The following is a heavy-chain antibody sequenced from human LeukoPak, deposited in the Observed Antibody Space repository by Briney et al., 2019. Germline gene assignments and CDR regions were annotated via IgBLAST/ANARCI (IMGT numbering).Heavy chain of an antibody. CDR2: IHYSGTT. Sequence: KPSETLSLTCTVSGASISGSSYYWGWVRQPPGRGLEWIGGIHYSGTTYYNPSLKSRVTIYVDTSKNQFSLKLSSVTAADTAVYYCASTEYIRAFDYWGQGTLVTVSS. CDR1: GASISGSSYY. CDR3: ASTEYIRAFDY. V-gene: IGHV4-39*01. D-gene: IGHD6-6*01. J-gene: IGHJ4*02.